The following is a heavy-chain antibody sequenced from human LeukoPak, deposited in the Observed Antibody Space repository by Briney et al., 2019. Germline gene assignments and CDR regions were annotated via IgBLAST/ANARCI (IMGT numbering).Heavy chain of an antibody. V-gene: IGHV1-2*02. J-gene: IGHJ4*02. CDR2: INPNSGGT. CDR1: GYTFTGYY. D-gene: IGHD3-3*01. Sequence: VSVKVSCKASGYTFTGYYMHWVRQAPGQGLEWMGWINPNSGGTNYAQKFQGRVTMTRDTSISTAYKELRSLRSDDTAVYYCARDGTYDFWSGYYPYLYYFNYWGQGTLVTVSS. CDR3: ARDGTYDFWSGYYPYLYYFNY.